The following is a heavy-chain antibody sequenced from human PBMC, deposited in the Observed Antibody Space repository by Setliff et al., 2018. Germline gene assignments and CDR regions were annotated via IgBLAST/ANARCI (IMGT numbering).Heavy chain of an antibody. V-gene: IGHV3-74*01. Sequence: LRLSCAASGFTFSSYWMHWVRQAPGKGLVWVSRINSDGSSTSYADSVKGRFTISRDNAKNTLYLQMNSLRAEDTAVYYCARVDNLWSGPIDYWGQGTLVTVSS. D-gene: IGHD3-3*01. CDR1: GFTFSSYW. CDR3: ARVDNLWSGPIDY. CDR2: INSDGSST. J-gene: IGHJ4*02.